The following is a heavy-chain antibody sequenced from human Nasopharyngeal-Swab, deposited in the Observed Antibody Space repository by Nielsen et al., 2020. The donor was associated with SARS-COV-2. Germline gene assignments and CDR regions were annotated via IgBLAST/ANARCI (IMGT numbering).Heavy chain of an antibody. CDR2: IYPGDSDT. Sequence: VRQMPGKGLEWMGIIYPGDSDTRYSPSFQGQVTISADKSISTAYLQWSSLKASDTAMYYCAGRRWNDNYYYYGMDVWGQGTTVTVSS. V-gene: IGHV5-51*01. D-gene: IGHD1-1*01. J-gene: IGHJ6*02. CDR3: AGRRWNDNYYYYGMDV.